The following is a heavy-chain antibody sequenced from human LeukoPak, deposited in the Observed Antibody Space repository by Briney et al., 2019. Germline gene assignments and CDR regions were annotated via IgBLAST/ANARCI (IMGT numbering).Heavy chain of an antibody. V-gene: IGHV1-2*02. CDR1: GYTFTGYY. J-gene: IGHJ5*02. D-gene: IGHD6-6*01. CDR3: ARDGRIAARRVLNWFDP. Sequence: GASVKVSCKASGYTFTGYYMHWVRQAPGQGLEWMGWINPNSGGTNYAQKFQGRVTMTRDTSISTAYMELSRLRSDDTAVYYCARDGRIAARRVLNWFDPWGQGTLVTVSS. CDR2: INPNSGGT.